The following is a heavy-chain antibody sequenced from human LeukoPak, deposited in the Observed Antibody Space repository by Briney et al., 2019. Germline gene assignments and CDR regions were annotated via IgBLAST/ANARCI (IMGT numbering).Heavy chain of an antibody. J-gene: IGHJ3*02. CDR1: GFTFSSYA. CDR2: IGPSGTTI. D-gene: IGHD7-27*01. Sequence: GGSLRLSCAASGFTFSSYALNWVRQAPGRGLEWISYIGPSGTTIYYADSVKGRFTISRDDARNSLYLQMNSLRAEDTAVYYCAREEGNWGDAFDIWGQGTMVTVSS. CDR3: AREEGNWGDAFDI. V-gene: IGHV3-48*01.